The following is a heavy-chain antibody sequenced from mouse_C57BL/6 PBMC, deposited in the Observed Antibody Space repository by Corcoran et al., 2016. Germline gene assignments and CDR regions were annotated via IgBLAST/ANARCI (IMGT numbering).Heavy chain of an antibody. CDR3: AGGPYYYVSSYGGAMDY. CDR1: GYTFTTYG. CDR2: INTYSGVP. D-gene: IGHD1-1*01. Sequence: QIQLVQSGPELKKPGETVKISCKASGYTFTTYGMSWVKQAPGKGLKWMGWINTYSGVPTYDDDFKGRFAFSLETSASTAYLQINNLKNEDTATYFCAGGPYYYVSSYGGAMDYGGQGTSVTVSS. J-gene: IGHJ4*01. V-gene: IGHV9-3*01.